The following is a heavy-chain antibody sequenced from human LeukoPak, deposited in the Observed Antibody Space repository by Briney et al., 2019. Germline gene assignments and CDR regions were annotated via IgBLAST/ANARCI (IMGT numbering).Heavy chain of an antibody. CDR2: IYHSGST. CDR1: GFTFSSYW. CDR3: AREPYSSSWYDY. V-gene: IGHV4-4*02. Sequence: GSLRLSCAASGFTFSSYWMHWVRQPPGKGLEWIGEIYHSGSTNYNPSLKSRVTISVDKSKNQFSLKLSSVTAADTAVYYCAREPYSSSWYDYWGQGTLVTVSS. J-gene: IGHJ4*02. D-gene: IGHD6-13*01.